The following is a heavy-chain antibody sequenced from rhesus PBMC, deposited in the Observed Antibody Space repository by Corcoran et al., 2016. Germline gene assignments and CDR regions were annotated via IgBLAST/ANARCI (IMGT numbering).Heavy chain of an antibody. CDR3: ARVGSSWSEWDTVGTEWYFDL. CDR2: IYGSGGSN. J-gene: IGHJ2*01. CDR1: GYSISSGYY. Sequence: QVQLQESGPGLVKPSETPSLTCAVSGYSISSGYYWGWIRQPPGKGLEWIGSIYGSGGSNYLNPAPKSRVTLSVDTSKNQFSLKLSSVTAADTAVYYGARVGSSWSEWDTVGTEWYFDLWGPGTPITISS. V-gene: IGHV4S14*01. D-gene: IGHD5-42*01.